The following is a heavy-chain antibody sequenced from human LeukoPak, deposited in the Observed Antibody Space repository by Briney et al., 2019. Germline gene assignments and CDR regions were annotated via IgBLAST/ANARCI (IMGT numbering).Heavy chain of an antibody. CDR2: IKQDGSEK. V-gene: IGHV3-7*01. CDR3: AKDDAWLQYGN. CDR1: GFTFSSYW. J-gene: IGHJ4*02. D-gene: IGHD5-24*01. Sequence: PGGSLRLSCAASGFTFSSYWMSWVRQTPGKGLEWVANIKQDGSEKYYVDSVKGRFTISRDNAKNSLYLQMNSLRAEDTAVYYCAKDDAWLQYGNWGRGTLVTVSS.